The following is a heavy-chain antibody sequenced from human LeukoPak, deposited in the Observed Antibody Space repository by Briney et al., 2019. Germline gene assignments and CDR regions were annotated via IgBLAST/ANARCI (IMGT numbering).Heavy chain of an antibody. CDR2: IYSSGST. Sequence: SETLSLTCTVSGGFINNYYWSWIRQPPGKGLEWIGYIYSSGSTNYNPSLKSRVTISVDTSKNQFSLRLSSVTAADTAVYYCARHVCSSTNCYNYFDYWGQGSLVTVSS. CDR3: ARHVCSSTNCYNYFDY. CDR1: GGFINNYY. V-gene: IGHV4-4*09. D-gene: IGHD2-2*02. J-gene: IGHJ4*02.